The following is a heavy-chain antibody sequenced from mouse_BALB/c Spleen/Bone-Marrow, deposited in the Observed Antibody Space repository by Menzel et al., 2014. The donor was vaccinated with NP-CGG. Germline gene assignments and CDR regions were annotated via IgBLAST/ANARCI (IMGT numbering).Heavy chain of an antibody. CDR1: GYTFTSYW. CDR2: INPSTGYT. Sequence: QVQLQQSGAELAKPGASVKMSCKASGYTFTSYWMHWVKQRPGQGLEWIGYINPSTGYTEYNQKFKDKATLTADKSSSTAYMQLSSLTSVDSAVYYCARSGDYGGFDYWGQGTTLTVSS. CDR3: ARSGDYGGFDY. V-gene: IGHV1-7*01. D-gene: IGHD2-4*01. J-gene: IGHJ2*01.